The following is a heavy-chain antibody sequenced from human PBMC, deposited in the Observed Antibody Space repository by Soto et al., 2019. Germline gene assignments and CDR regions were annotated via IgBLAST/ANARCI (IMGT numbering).Heavy chain of an antibody. CDR1: GFTFSRYG. CDR2: VRSDGATT. D-gene: IGHD1-26*01. Sequence: EVQVLESGGGLVQPGGSLRLSCAASGFTFSRYGMNWVRQAPGKGLEWVSGVRSDGATTYNADSVKGRFTVSRDNFRNTVDLQMNNLRVEDTAVYYCAKGKGVGATPDGANCWGQGTLVTVSS. J-gene: IGHJ4*02. CDR3: AKGKGVGATPDGANC. V-gene: IGHV3-23*01.